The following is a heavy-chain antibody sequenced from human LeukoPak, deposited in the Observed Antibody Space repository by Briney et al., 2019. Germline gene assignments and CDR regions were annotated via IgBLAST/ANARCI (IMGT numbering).Heavy chain of an antibody. CDR2: ISYDGSNK. CDR3: ASPYCSSTSCPSGYYYYGMDV. J-gene: IGHJ6*02. V-gene: IGHV3-30*03. CDR1: GFTFSSYG. Sequence: GGSLRLSCAASGFTFSSYGMPWVRQAPGKGLEWVAVISYDGSNKYYADSVKGRFTISRDNSKNTLYLQMNSLRAEDTAVYYCASPYCSSTSCPSGYYYYGMDVWGQGTTVTVSS. D-gene: IGHD2-2*01.